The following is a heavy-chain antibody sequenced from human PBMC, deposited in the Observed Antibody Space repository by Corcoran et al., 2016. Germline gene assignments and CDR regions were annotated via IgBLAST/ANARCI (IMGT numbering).Heavy chain of an antibody. J-gene: IGHJ6*02. V-gene: IGHV5-51*01. CDR2: IYPGDSES. CDR3: ARHFYSGYDGEYGMDV. Sequence: VQLEQSGAEVQKPGESLQISCKGSGYKFTSYWIGWVRQMPGKGLEWMGIIYPGDSESRYSPSFQGQVTISADKSISTAYLQWSSLKASDTAIYYCARHFYSGYDGEYGMDVWGQGTTVTVSS. D-gene: IGHD5-12*01. CDR1: GYKFTSYW.